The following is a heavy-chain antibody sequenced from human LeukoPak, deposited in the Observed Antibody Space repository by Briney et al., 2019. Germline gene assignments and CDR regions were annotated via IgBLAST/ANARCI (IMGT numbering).Heavy chain of an antibody. V-gene: IGHV4-59*12. Sequence: SETLSLTCTVSGVSISSYYWSWIRQPPGKGLEWIGYIYYSGSTNYNPSLKSRVTISVDTSKNQFSLKLSSVTAADTAVYYCARDKYYYDSSGYGFDIWGQGTMVTVSS. CDR2: IYYSGST. CDR1: GVSISSYY. CDR3: ARDKYYYDSSGYGFDI. J-gene: IGHJ3*02. D-gene: IGHD3-22*01.